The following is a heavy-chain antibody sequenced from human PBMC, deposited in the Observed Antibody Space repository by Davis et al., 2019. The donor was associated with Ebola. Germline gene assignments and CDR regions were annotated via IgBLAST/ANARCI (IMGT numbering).Heavy chain of an antibody. J-gene: IGHJ2*01. Sequence: SETLSLTCTVSGDSISSYYWSWVRQPPGKGLEWIGFISYSGSTNYNPSLKSRVTISVDTSKNQFSLKLTSVTAADTAVYYWSRWGLGVTPNWYFDLWGRGTLVSVS. V-gene: IGHV4-59*01. D-gene: IGHD2-21*02. CDR2: ISYSGST. CDR3: SRWGLGVTPNWYFDL. CDR1: GDSISSYY.